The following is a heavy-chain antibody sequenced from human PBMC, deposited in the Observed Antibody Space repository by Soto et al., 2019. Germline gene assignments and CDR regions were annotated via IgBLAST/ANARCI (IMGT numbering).Heavy chain of an antibody. J-gene: IGHJ4*02. CDR3: ARDGIAAAGGYFDY. CDR2: ISSSSSYI. D-gene: IGHD6-13*01. V-gene: IGHV3-21*06. CDR1: GFTFNTYS. Sequence: GGSLRLSCAASGFTFNTYSMNWVCQAPGKGLEWVSSISSSSSYIYYADSVKGRFTISRDNAQNSLYLQLNSLTAADTAVYYCARDGIAAAGGYFDYWGQGTPVTVSS.